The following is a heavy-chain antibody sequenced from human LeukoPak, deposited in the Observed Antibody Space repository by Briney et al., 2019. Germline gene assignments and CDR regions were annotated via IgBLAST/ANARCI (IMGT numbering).Heavy chain of an antibody. CDR2: INHSGST. CDR3: ARAYGDPYWYFDL. D-gene: IGHD4-17*01. CDR1: GGSFSGYY. J-gene: IGHJ2*01. V-gene: IGHV4-34*01. Sequence: SETLSLTCAVYGGSFSGYYWSWIRQPPGKGLEWIGEINHSGSTNYNPSLKSRVTISVDTSKNQFSLKLSSVTAADTAVYYCARAYGDPYWYFDLWGRGTLVTVSS.